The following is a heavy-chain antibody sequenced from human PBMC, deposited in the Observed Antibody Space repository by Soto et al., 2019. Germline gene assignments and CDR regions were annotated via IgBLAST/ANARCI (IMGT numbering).Heavy chain of an antibody. V-gene: IGHV2-5*02. CDR1: GFSLSTSGVG. CDR2: IYWDDDK. CDR3: AHSLVPVAIGWFYP. J-gene: IGHJ5*02. D-gene: IGHD2-2*01. Sequence: QITLKESGPTLVKPTQTLTLTCTFSGFSLSTSGVGVGWIRQPPGKALEWLALIYWDDDKGYSPSLKSRLTITKDTSKSLVVLTMTIMDPVNTALYYCAHSLVPVAIGWFYPLGQGTLVTVSS.